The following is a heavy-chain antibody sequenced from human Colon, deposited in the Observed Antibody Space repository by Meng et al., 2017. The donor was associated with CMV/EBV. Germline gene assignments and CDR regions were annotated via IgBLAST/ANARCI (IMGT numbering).Heavy chain of an antibody. CDR2: IRRKIDGETT. J-gene: IGHJ4*02. V-gene: IGHV3-15*01. CDR1: GFTVSDVW. D-gene: IGHD1-1*01. Sequence: ASGFTVSDVWMTWVRQAPGKGLEWVGRIRRKIDGETTEFAAPVKGRFTISRDDSRSTLYLQMNSLKTEDTAVYYCTTGAVTSHWFDYWGQGTLVTVSS. CDR3: TTGAVTSHWFDY.